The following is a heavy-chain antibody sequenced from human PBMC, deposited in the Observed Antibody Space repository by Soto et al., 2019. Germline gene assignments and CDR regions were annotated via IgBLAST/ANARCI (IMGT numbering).Heavy chain of an antibody. CDR1: GFTFSSYG. D-gene: IGHD3-22*01. V-gene: IGHV3-30*18. Sequence: GSLRLSCAASGFTFSSYGMHWVRQAPGKGLEWVAVISYDGSNKYYADSVKGRFTISRDNSKNTLYLQMNSLRAEDTAVYYCAKEGYYDSSGYYIAPLYWGQGTLVTVSS. J-gene: IGHJ4*02. CDR3: AKEGYYDSSGYYIAPLY. CDR2: ISYDGSNK.